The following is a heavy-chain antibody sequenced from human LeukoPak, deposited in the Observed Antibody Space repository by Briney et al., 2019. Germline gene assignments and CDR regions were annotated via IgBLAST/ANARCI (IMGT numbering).Heavy chain of an antibody. CDR3: ARDPEHDYSSP. J-gene: IGHJ5*02. CDR1: GYTFTGYY. V-gene: IGHV1-2*02. CDR2: INPNSGGT. Sequence: ASVKVSCKTSGYTFTGYYMHWVRQAPGQGLEWIGWINPNSGGTNYAQKFQGRVTMTRDTSISTAYMELSRLRSDDTAVYYCARDPEHDYSSPWGQGTLVTVSS. D-gene: IGHD4-11*01.